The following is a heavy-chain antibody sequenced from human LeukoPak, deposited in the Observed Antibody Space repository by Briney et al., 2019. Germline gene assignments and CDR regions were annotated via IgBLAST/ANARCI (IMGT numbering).Heavy chain of an antibody. CDR2: FTGSGGST. V-gene: IGHV3-23*01. CDR3: AKGTCSSKSCYDFDY. D-gene: IGHD2-2*01. CDR1: GFTVNNYA. Sequence: GGSLRLSCAASGFTVNNYAMTWVRQAPGKGLEWVSTFTGSGGSTYYADSVKGRFTISRDNSENTLYLQMNSLRADDTAVYYCAKGTCSSKSCYDFDYWGQGTLVTVSS. J-gene: IGHJ4*02.